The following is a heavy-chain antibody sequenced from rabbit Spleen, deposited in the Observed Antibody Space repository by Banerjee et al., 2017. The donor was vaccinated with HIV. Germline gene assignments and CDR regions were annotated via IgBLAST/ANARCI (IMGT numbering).Heavy chain of an antibody. V-gene: IGHV1S45*01. CDR2: IYTGRGGT. CDR3: AREILYAAYAGFSDATMYYFDL. Sequence: QEQLEETGGGLVQPGGSLTLSCKTSGFDFSSYSMSWVRQAPGKGLEWIGAIYTGRGGTDYANWVNGRFTISKTSSTTVTLQMTSLTAADTATYFCAREILYAAYAGFSDATMYYFDLWGPGTLVTVS. CDR1: GFDFSSYS. D-gene: IGHD7-1*01. J-gene: IGHJ4*01.